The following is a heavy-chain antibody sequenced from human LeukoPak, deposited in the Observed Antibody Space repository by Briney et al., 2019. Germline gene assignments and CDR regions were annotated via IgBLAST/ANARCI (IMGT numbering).Heavy chain of an antibody. D-gene: IGHD3-10*01. J-gene: IGHJ6*03. CDR1: DYTFTSYG. Sequence: ASVKVSCKASDYTFTSYGISWVRQAPGQGLEWMGWISAYNGNTKFAQKLQGRVTITADESTSTAYMELSSLRSEDTAVYYCARDYYGSGSYYGDYYYYYYMDVWGKGTTVTISS. CDR3: ARDYYGSGSYYGDYYYYYYMDV. V-gene: IGHV1-18*01. CDR2: ISAYNGNT.